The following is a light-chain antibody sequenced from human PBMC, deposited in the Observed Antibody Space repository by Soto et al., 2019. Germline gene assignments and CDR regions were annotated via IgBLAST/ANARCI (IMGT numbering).Light chain of an antibody. Sequence: DVQMPQSPSSLSASVGDTVTITCRAGQTFNNYLNWYQHKPGKAPKLLIYAASALQTGVPSRFSASASGTDFTLPITNLQPEDFATYYCQQSYPSLQSFGHGTKLQI. CDR3: QQSYPSLQS. CDR2: AAS. CDR1: QTFNNY. J-gene: IGKJ2*03. V-gene: IGKV1-39*01.